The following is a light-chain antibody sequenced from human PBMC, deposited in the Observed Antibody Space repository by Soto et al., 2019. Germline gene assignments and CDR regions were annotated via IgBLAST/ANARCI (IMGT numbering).Light chain of an antibody. CDR1: QSVSIK. V-gene: IGKV3-15*01. Sequence: EIVMTQSPATLSVCPGEVATLSCRASQSVSIKLAWYQQNPGQAPRLLIYGASTRATGIPARFSGGGSGTEFTIIIRRMQYEDPGAYYCQQYNSWPWTFGQGTKVDIK. J-gene: IGKJ1*01. CDR2: GAS. CDR3: QQYNSWPWT.